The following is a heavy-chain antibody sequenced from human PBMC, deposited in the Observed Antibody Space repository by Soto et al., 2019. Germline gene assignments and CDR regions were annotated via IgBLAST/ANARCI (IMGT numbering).Heavy chain of an antibody. CDR2: IYQSGST. J-gene: IGHJ3*02. D-gene: IGHD2-15*01. CDR3: ARYCSGGSCYSDDAFDI. Sequence: TLSLTCIVSGVSISSSTYYWGWIRQPPGKGLEYTAIIYQSGSTYYNPSLKSRVTISVDTSKNQISLQLSSVTAADTAVYYCARYCSGGSCYSDDAFDIWGQGTMVTVSS. V-gene: IGHV4-39*01. CDR1: GVSISSSTYY.